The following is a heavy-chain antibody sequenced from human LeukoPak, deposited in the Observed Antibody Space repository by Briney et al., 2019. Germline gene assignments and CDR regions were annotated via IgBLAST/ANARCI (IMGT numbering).Heavy chain of an antibody. CDR1: GGSISSSSYY. CDR3: AREYRLLWFGESVSYYYMDV. V-gene: IGHV4-39*07. CDR2: IYYSGST. J-gene: IGHJ6*03. D-gene: IGHD3-10*01. Sequence: PSETLSLTCTVSGGSISSSSYYWGWIRQPPGKGLEWIGSIYYSGSTYYNPSLKSRVTISVDTSKNQFSLKLSSVTAADTAVYYCAREYRLLWFGESVSYYYMDVWGKGTTVTISS.